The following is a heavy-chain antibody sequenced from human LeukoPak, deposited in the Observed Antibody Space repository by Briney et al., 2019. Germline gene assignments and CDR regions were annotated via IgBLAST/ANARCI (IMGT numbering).Heavy chain of an antibody. J-gene: IGHJ4*02. CDR3: ARLDSSGYPIDY. CDR1: GFTFSSYD. CDR2: IGTAGDT. Sequence: GGSLRLSCAASGFTFSSYDMHWVRQATGKGLEWVSAIGTAGDTYYPGSVKGRFTISRENAKNSLYLQMNSLRAEDTAVYYCARLDSSGYPIDYWGQGTLVPVSS. D-gene: IGHD3-22*01. V-gene: IGHV3-13*01.